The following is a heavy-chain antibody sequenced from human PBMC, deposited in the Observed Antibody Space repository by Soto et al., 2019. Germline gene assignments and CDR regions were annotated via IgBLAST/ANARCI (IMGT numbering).Heavy chain of an antibody. CDR1: GGTFSSYA. CDR2: IIPIFGTA. D-gene: IGHD3-22*01. CDR3: ARGSDYYDSSGYYYPFDY. V-gene: IGHV1-69*13. Sequence: SVKVSCKASGGTFSSYAISWVRQAPGQGLEWMGGIIPIFGTANYAQKFQGRVTITADESTSTAYMELSSLRSEDTAVYYCARGSDYYDSSGYYYPFDYWGQGTLVTVSS. J-gene: IGHJ4*02.